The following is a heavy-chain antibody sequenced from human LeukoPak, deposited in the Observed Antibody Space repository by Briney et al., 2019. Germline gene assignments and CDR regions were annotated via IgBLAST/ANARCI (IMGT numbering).Heavy chain of an antibody. D-gene: IGHD3-10*01. Sequence: GGSLRLSCVAPGFIVSSNYMSWVRQAPGKGLEWVSVIYSGGSTYYTDSVKDRFTISRDNSKNTLYLQMNSLRTEDTAVYFCARYDGSGTKKGYFDQWGQGTLVTVSS. J-gene: IGHJ4*02. CDR1: GFIVSSNY. V-gene: IGHV3-66*01. CDR2: IYSGGST. CDR3: ARYDGSGTKKGYFDQ.